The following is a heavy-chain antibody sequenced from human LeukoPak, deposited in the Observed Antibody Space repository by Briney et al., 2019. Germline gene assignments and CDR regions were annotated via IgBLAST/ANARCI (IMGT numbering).Heavy chain of an antibody. Sequence: SETLSLTCTVSGGSVSSSYWSWIRQPPGKGLEWIGRIYTSGSTNYNPSLKSRVTMSVDTSKNQFSLKLSSVTAADTAVYYCARAGRGYSYGSWAFDIWGQGTLVTVSS. CDR1: GGSVSSSY. V-gene: IGHV4-4*07. D-gene: IGHD5-18*01. CDR3: ARAGRGYSYGSWAFDI. CDR2: IYTSGST. J-gene: IGHJ4*02.